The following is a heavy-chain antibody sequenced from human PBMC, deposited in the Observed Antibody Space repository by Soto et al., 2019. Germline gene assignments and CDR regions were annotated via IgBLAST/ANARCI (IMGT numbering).Heavy chain of an antibody. CDR3: AIWAVGYYALGSGMDV. V-gene: IGHV3-21*01. D-gene: IGHD3-3*01. CDR2: ISSSSSYI. Sequence: EVQLVESGGGLVKPGGSLRLSCAASGFTFSSYSMNWVRQAPGKGLEWVSSISSSSSYIYYADSVKGRFTTSRDNAKNSLYLQMNSLRAEDTAVYYCAIWAVGYYALGSGMDVWGQGTTVTVSS. CDR1: GFTFSSYS. J-gene: IGHJ6*02.